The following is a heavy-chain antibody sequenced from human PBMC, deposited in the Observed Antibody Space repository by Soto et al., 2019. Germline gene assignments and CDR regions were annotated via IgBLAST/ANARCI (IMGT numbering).Heavy chain of an antibody. CDR2: ISNDGSNK. CDR3: AKGFGNDWAFDY. J-gene: IGHJ4*02. CDR1: GFSFSTYG. V-gene: IGHV3-30*18. Sequence: QVHLVESGGGVVQPGRSLRLSCAASGFSFSTYGMHWFRQATGKGLEWVAFISNDGSNKYYADSVKGRFTISRDNSKNTLYLQMNSLRAEDTAVYYCAKGFGNDWAFDYLGQGTLVTGSS. D-gene: IGHD1-1*01.